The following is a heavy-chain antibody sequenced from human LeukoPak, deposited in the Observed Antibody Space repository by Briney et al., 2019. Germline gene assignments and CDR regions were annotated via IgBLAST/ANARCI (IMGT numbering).Heavy chain of an antibody. D-gene: IGHD6-6*01. CDR3: ARGIAARLMYYYYYMDV. CDR1: GYSISSGYY. CDR2: IYHSGST. V-gene: IGHV4-38-2*02. Sequence: SETLSLTCTVSGYSISSGYYWGWIRQPPGKGLEWIGSIYHSGSTYYNPSLKSRVTISVDTSKNQFSLKLSSVTAADTAVYYCARGIAARLMYYYYYMDVWGKGTTVTVSS. J-gene: IGHJ6*03.